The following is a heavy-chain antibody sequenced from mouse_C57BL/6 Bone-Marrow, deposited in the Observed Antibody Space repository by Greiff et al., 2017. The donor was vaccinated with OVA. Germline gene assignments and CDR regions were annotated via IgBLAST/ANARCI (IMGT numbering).Heavy chain of an antibody. CDR2: IDPSDRYT. D-gene: IGHD1-1*01. V-gene: IGHV1-69*01. J-gene: IGHJ4*01. Sequence: QVQLQQPGAELVMPGASVKLSCKASGYTFTSYWMHWVKQRPGQGLEWIGAIDPSDRYTNYNQKFKGKSTLTVDKSSSTAYMQLSSLTSEDSAVYYCARLIYYYGSSYCARDYWGPGTSVTVSS. CDR1: GYTFTSYW. CDR3: ARLIYYYGSSYCARDY.